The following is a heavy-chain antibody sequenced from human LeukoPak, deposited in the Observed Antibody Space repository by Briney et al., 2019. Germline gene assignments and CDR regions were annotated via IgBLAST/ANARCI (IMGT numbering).Heavy chain of an antibody. D-gene: IGHD5-12*01. V-gene: IGHV1-46*01. CDR2: INPRGGST. Sequence: ASVKVSCKASGYTFTSYYMHWVRQAPGQGLEGMGIINPRGGSTSYAQKFQGRVTMTRDTSISTAYMELSRLRSDDTAVYYCARDDIEHAFDIWGQGTMVTVSS. CDR3: ARDDIEHAFDI. J-gene: IGHJ3*02. CDR1: GYTFTSYY.